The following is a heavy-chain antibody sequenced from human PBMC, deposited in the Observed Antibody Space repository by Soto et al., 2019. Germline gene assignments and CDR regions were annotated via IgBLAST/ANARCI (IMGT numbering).Heavy chain of an antibody. J-gene: IGHJ4*02. CDR2: IYYSGST. V-gene: IGHV4-31*01. CDR3: ARDGYSGYGTFDY. CDR1: GGSISSGGYY. D-gene: IGHD5-12*01. Sequence: QVQLQESGPGLVKPSQTLSLTCTVSGGSISSGGYYWSWIRQLPGKGLEWIGYIYYSGSTYYNPSLKSPVTISIDTSKNQFSLKLSSVTAADTAVYYCARDGYSGYGTFDYWGQGTLVTVSS.